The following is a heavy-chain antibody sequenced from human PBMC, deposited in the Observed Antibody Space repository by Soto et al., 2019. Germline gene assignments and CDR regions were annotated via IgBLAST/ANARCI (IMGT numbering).Heavy chain of an antibody. J-gene: IGHJ5*02. CDR1: GIIVSSSF. CDR2: IYKDGTT. D-gene: IGHD2-2*01. Sequence: GGSLRLSCAASGIIVSSSFMAWVRQAPGKGLEWVSHIYKDGTTYYSDSVRGRFTISRDNSKNTLNLQMHSLRADDTAVYYCARVVPGAEAWFGPWGQGTLVTVSS. V-gene: IGHV3-53*01. CDR3: ARVVPGAEAWFGP.